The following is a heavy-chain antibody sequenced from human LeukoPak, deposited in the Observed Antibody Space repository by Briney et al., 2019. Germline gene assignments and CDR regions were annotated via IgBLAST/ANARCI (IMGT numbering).Heavy chain of an antibody. D-gene: IGHD2-2*02. CDR2: ISGSGDST. CDR1: GFTFNSYV. Sequence: PGETLRLSCAASGFTFNSYVMNWVRQAPGKGLEWVSSISGSGDSTFYADSVKGRFTISRENSNNTPYLRMNSPIAGENDVCYFAKGDLPLLYRGEVDSWGQGILVSVSS. J-gene: IGHJ4*02. V-gene: IGHV3-23*01. CDR3: AKGDLPLLYRGEVDS.